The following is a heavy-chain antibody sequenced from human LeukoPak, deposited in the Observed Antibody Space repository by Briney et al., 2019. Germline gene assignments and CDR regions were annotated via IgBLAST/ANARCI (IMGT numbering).Heavy chain of an antibody. V-gene: IGHV1-18*01. J-gene: IGHJ4*02. Sequence: ASVKVSRKASGYTFTSYGISWVRQAPGQGLEWMGWISAYNGNTNYAQKLQGRVTMTTDTSTSTAYVELRSLRSDDTAVYYCARGYDFWSAYDYWGQGTLVTVSS. CDR1: GYTFTSYG. CDR2: ISAYNGNT. D-gene: IGHD3-3*01. CDR3: ARGYDFWSAYDY.